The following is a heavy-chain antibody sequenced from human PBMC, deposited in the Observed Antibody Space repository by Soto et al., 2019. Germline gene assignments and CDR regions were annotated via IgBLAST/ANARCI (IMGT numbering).Heavy chain of an antibody. D-gene: IGHD4-17*01. J-gene: IGHJ6*02. V-gene: IGHV3-21*01. CDR2: ITSSSSYI. Sequence: PGGSLRLSCAASGFTFSTYSMNWVRQAPGKGLEWVSSITSSSSYIYYADSVKGRFTTSRDNAKNSMYLQMNSLRAEDTAVYYCARGHYNGDYGYYYGLDVWGQGTMVPVSS. CDR3: ARGHYNGDYGYYYGLDV. CDR1: GFTFSTYS.